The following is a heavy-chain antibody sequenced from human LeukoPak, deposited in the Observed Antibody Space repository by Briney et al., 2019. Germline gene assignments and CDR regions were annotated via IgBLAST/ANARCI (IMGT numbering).Heavy chain of an antibody. Sequence: AGGSLRLSCAASGFTFSSYAMSWVRQPPGKGLEWVSGISGSGDSTYYADSVKGRFTISRDNSKNTLYLQMNSLTAEDTAVYYCALNRGGILTGYYYYWGQGTLVTVSS. CDR3: ALNRGGILTGYYYY. J-gene: IGHJ4*02. CDR2: ISGSGDST. CDR1: GFTFSSYA. V-gene: IGHV3-23*01. D-gene: IGHD3-9*01.